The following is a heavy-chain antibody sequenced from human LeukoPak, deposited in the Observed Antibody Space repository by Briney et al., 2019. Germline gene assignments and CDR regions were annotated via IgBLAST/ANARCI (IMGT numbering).Heavy chain of an antibody. CDR2: ISRGASTF. V-gene: IGHV3-48*03. D-gene: IGHD1-1*01. CDR3: LTEGNCYFEY. CDR1: VFTFSSYE. Sequence: PGGSLRLSCAASVFTFSSYEMHWVRQAPGRGLEWVSYISRGASTFSYAGSVKGRLTISRDNAKNSLHLPMNSLNAEDTAVYYCLTEGNCYFEYWGQGTLVTVSS. J-gene: IGHJ4*02.